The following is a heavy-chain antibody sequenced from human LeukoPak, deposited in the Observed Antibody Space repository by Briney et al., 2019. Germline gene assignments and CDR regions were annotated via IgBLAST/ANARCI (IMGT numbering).Heavy chain of an antibody. CDR1: GYTFTSYG. Sequence: ASVKVSCKASGYTFTSYGISWVRQAPGQGLEWMGWISAYNGNTNYAQKLQGRVTMTTDTSTSTAYMELRSLRSDDTAVYYCARDSSGWTEYNWFDPWGQGTLVTVSS. V-gene: IGHV1-18*01. J-gene: IGHJ5*02. D-gene: IGHD6-19*01. CDR3: ARDSSGWTEYNWFDP. CDR2: ISAYNGNT.